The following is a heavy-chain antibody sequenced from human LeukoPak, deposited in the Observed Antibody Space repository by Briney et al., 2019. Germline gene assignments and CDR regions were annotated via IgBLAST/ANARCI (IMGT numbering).Heavy chain of an antibody. V-gene: IGHV1-2*02. CDR3: AKGGIVGPTGWFDP. CDR2: INSNSGGT. CDR1: GYTFTGYY. D-gene: IGHD1-26*01. J-gene: IGHJ5*02. Sequence: GASVKVSCKASGYTFTGYYMHWVRQAPGQGLEWMGWINSNSGGTNYAQKFQGRVTMTRDTSISTAYMELSRLIFDDTAVYYCAKGGIVGPTGWFDPWGQGTLVTVSS.